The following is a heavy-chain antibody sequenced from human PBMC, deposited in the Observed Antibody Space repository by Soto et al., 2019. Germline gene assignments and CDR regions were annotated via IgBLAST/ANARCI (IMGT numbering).Heavy chain of an antibody. V-gene: IGHV3-48*02. J-gene: IGHJ6*02. CDR3: ARDDVYGSGSYEVYYYYYYGMDV. D-gene: IGHD3-10*01. Sequence: GGSLRLSCAASGFTFSSYSMNWVLQAPGKGLEWVSYISSSSSTIYYADSVKGRFTISRDNAKNSLYLQMNSLRDEDTAVYYCARDDVYGSGSYEVYYYYYYGMDVWGQGTKVTVSS. CDR1: GFTFSSYS. CDR2: ISSSSSTI.